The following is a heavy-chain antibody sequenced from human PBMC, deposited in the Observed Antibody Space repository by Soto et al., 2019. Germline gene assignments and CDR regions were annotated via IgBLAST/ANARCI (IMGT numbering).Heavy chain of an antibody. CDR1: GFTFSSYA. D-gene: IGHD3-10*01. Sequence: EVQLLESGGGLVQPGGSLRLSCAASGFTFSSYAMSWVRQAPGKGLEWVSAISGSGGSTYYADSVKGRFTISRDNSKNTLYLQMNSLRAEDTAVYYCAKDIHPYYGSGNWFDPWGQGTLVTVSS. V-gene: IGHV3-23*01. CDR3: AKDIHPYYGSGNWFDP. CDR2: ISGSGGST. J-gene: IGHJ5*02.